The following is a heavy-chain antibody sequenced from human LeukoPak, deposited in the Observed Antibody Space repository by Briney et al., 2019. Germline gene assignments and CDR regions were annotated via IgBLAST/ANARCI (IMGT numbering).Heavy chain of an antibody. J-gene: IGHJ5*02. CDR2: INPNSGGT. CDR3: ARGAMVYATVDLGRFDP. Sequence: ASVKVSCKASGYTFTGYYMHWVRQAPGQGLEWMGWINPNSGGTNYAQKFQGRVTMTRDTSISTAYMELSRLRSDDTAVYYCARGAMVYATVDLGRFDPWGQGTLVTVSS. V-gene: IGHV1-2*02. CDR1: GYTFTGYY. D-gene: IGHD2-8*01.